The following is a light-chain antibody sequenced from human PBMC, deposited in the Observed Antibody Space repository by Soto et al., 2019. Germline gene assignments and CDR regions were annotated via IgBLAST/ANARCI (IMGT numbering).Light chain of an antibody. CDR2: GAS. V-gene: IGKV3-20*01. CDR3: QQYGRSPFT. J-gene: IGKJ3*01. Sequence: EIVLTQSPGTLSLSPGERATLSCRASQSVSSNNLAWYQQRPGQAPRVVIYGASTRATGIPERFSGSGYGTDFPITISRLEPEDFAVYYCQQYGRSPFTFGPGTKVDIK. CDR1: QSVSSNN.